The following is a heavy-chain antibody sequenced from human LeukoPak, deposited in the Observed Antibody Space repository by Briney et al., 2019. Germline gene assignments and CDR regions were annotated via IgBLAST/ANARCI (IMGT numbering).Heavy chain of an antibody. J-gene: IGHJ4*02. Sequence: GGSLRLSCAASGFTFSGSALHWVRQAAGKGLEGVGRISRKVNRYATAYGASVTGKFTISRDDSKNTAYLQMNRLITEDTAVYYCNPHYYGSGSPIDYWGQGTLVTVSS. D-gene: IGHD3-10*01. V-gene: IGHV3-73*01. CDR2: ISRKVNRYAT. CDR3: NPHYYGSGSPIDY. CDR1: GFTFSGSA.